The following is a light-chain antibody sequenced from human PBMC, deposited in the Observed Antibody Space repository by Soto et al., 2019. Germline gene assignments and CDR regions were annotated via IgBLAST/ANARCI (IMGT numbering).Light chain of an antibody. J-gene: IGKJ4*01. V-gene: IGKV3-11*01. CDR3: QQRSNWAL. Sequence: EIVLTQSPATLSLSPGERATLSCRASQSVSSYLAWYQQKPGQAPRLLIYDASNRATGIPARFSGSGSGTDFTLTISSLEPEDFAVYCCQQRSNWALFGGGTKVEIK. CDR2: DAS. CDR1: QSVSSY.